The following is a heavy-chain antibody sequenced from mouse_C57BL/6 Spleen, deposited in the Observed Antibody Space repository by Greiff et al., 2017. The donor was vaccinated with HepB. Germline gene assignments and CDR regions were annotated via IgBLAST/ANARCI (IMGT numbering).Heavy chain of an antibody. CDR3: ARNYYSIRGYLYFDV. D-gene: IGHD1-1*01. Sequence: EVMLVESGGGLVKPGGSLKLSCAASGFTFSDYGMHWVRQAPEKGLEWVAYISSGSSTIYYADTVKGRFTISRDNAKNTLFLQRTSRRSEDTAMYYCARNYYSIRGYLYFDVWGTGTTVTVSS. CDR2: ISSGSSTI. CDR1: GFTFSDYG. V-gene: IGHV5-17*01. J-gene: IGHJ1*03.